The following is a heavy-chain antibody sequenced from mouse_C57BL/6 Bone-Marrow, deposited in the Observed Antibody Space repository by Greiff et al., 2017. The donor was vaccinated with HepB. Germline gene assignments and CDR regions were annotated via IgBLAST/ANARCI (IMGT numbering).Heavy chain of an antibody. Sequence: VQLQQSGTVLARPGASVKMSCKTSGYTFTSYWMHWVKQRPGQGLEWIGAIYPGNSDTSYNQKFKGKAKLTAVTSASTAYMELSSLTNEDSAVYYCTRGRGWLPWFAYWGQGTLVTVSA. CDR3: TRGRGWLPWFAY. CDR1: GYTFTSYW. CDR2: IYPGNSDT. J-gene: IGHJ3*01. V-gene: IGHV1-5*01. D-gene: IGHD2-3*01.